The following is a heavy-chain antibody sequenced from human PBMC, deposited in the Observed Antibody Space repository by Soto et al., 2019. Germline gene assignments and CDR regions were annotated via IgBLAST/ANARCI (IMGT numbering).Heavy chain of an antibody. Sequence: QLQLQESGPGLVKPSETLSLTCTVSGGSVSSSDYYWGWIRQPPGKELEWIGAVYYSGTTYYMPSLKSRVTISVDTSKNHFSLNLRSVTAADTAVYYCARQTGGFGYYFDYWGQGALVIVSS. CDR1: GGSVSSSDYY. V-gene: IGHV4-39*01. D-gene: IGHD3-16*01. CDR2: VYYSGTT. J-gene: IGHJ4*02. CDR3: ARQTGGFGYYFDY.